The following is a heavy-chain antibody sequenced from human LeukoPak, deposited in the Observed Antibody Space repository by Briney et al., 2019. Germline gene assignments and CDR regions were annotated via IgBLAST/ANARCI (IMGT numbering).Heavy chain of an antibody. Sequence: GGSLTLSCAASGFTFSSYSMNWVRQAPGKGLEWVSSISSSSSYIYYADSVKGRFTISRDNAKNSLYLQMNSLRAEDTAVYYCASWEWFLSHYWGQGTLVTVSS. CDR3: ASWEWFLSHY. CDR2: ISSSSSYI. D-gene: IGHD3-3*01. CDR1: GFTFSSYS. V-gene: IGHV3-21*01. J-gene: IGHJ4*02.